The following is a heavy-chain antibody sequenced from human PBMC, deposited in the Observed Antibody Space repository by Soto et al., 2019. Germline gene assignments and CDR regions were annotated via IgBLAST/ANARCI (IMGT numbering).Heavy chain of an antibody. Sequence: PGESLKISCKGSGYSFTSYWISWVRQMPGKGLEWMGRIDPSDSYTNYSPSFQGDVTISADKSISTAYLQWSSLKASDTAMYYCAREYSSSWYMGYWGQGTLVTVSS. CDR1: GYSFTSYW. CDR3: AREYSSSWYMGY. D-gene: IGHD6-13*01. V-gene: IGHV5-10-1*01. J-gene: IGHJ4*02. CDR2: IDPSDSYT.